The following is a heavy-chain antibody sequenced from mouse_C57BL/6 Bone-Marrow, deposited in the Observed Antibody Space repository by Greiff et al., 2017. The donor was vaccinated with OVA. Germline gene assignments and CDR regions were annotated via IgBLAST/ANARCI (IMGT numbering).Heavy chain of an antibody. Sequence: DVMLVESGGGLVKPGGSLKLSCAASGFTFSSYAMSWVRQTPEKRLEWVATISDGGSYTYYPDNVKGRFTISRDNAKNNLYLQMSHLKSEDTAMYYCARSYYGSSPYAMDYWGQGTSVTVSS. CDR2: ISDGGSYT. CDR3: ARSYYGSSPYAMDY. J-gene: IGHJ4*01. CDR1: GFTFSSYA. V-gene: IGHV5-4*03. D-gene: IGHD1-1*01.